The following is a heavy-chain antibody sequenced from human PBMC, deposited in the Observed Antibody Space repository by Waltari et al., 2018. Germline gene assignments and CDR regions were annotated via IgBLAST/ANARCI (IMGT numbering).Heavy chain of an antibody. Sequence: QLQLQESGPGLVKPSETLSLTCSVSGASISSSNYYWGWIRQPPGKGLEWIGCMFNGGSTYYNPSLKSRVTISVDTSKNQFSLRLNSVTAADTAIYYCARHGYSGGWFDPWGQGTLVTVAS. J-gene: IGHJ5*02. D-gene: IGHD4-17*01. CDR3: ARHGYSGGWFDP. CDR1: GASISSSNYY. CDR2: MFNGGST. V-gene: IGHV4-39*01.